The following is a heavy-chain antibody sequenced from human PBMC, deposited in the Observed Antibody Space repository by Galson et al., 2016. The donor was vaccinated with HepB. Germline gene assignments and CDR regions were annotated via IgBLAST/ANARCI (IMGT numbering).Heavy chain of an antibody. CDR1: GYRFTSSW. CDR2: IYPADSDT. CDR3: ARAMYSGHFYAAD. D-gene: IGHD1-26*01. V-gene: IGHV5-51*01. Sequence: SGAEVKQPGESLKISCYHSGYRFTSSWIGWVRQMPGKGLEWMGIIYPADSDTRYSPSFEGHVTISVDKSITTVYLQWTSLEASDTAIYFCARAMYSGHFYAADWGQGTPVTVSS. J-gene: IGHJ4*02.